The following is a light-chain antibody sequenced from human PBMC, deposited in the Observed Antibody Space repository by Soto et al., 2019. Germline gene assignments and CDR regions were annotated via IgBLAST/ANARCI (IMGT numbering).Light chain of an antibody. CDR1: SSDVGGHNY. CDR3: SSYAGTNNYVV. CDR2: EVI. V-gene: IGLV2-8*01. Sequence: QSALTQPPSASGSPGQSVTISCTGTSSDVGGHNYVSWYQQHPGKAPKLMIYEVIKRPSGVPDRFSGSKSGNTASLTVSGLQGEDEADYFCSSYAGTNNYVVFGGGTKLTVL. J-gene: IGLJ2*01.